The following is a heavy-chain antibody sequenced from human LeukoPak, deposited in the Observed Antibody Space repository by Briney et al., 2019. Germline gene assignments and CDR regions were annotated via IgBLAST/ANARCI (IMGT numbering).Heavy chain of an antibody. D-gene: IGHD6-19*01. CDR2: IGTVDDT. J-gene: IGHJ4*02. Sequence: GGSLRLSCAASGFTFSRYDMHWVRQVIGKGLEWVSAIGTVDDTYYPGSVKGRFTISREDAKNSLYLQMNGLRAGDTAVYYCARQRETAVAGTGFGHWGQGTLVTVSS. CDR1: GFTFSRYD. V-gene: IGHV3-13*01. CDR3: ARQRETAVAGTGFGH.